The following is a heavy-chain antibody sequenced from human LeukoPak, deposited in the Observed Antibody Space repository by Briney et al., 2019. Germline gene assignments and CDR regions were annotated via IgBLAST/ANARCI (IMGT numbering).Heavy chain of an antibody. CDR2: ISYDGSNK. J-gene: IGHJ6*04. D-gene: IGHD2-15*01. CDR3: ASRYCSGGSCYRFYGMDV. CDR1: GFTFSSYA. V-gene: IGHV3-30-3*01. Sequence: QPGRSLRLSCAASGFTFSSYAMHWVRQAPGKGLEWVAVISYDGSNKYYADSVKGRFTISRDNSKNTLYLQMNSLRAEDTAVYYCASRYCSGGSCYRFYGMDVWGKGTTVTVSS.